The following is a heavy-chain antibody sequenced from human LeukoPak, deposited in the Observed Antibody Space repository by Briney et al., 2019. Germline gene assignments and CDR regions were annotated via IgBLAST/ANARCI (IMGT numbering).Heavy chain of an antibody. CDR1: GGSISSYY. V-gene: IGHV4-59*01. CDR2: IYYSGST. D-gene: IGHD5-24*01. CDR3: ARGGRWLQSGLNY. Sequence: PSETLSLTCTVSGGSISSYYWSWIRQPPGKGLEWIGYIYYSGSTNYNPSLKSRVTISVDTSKNQFSLKLSSVTAADTAVYCCARGGRWLQSGLNYWGQGTLVTVSS. J-gene: IGHJ4*02.